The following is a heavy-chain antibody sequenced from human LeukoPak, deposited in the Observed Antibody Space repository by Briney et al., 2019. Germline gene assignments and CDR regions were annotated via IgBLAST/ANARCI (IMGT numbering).Heavy chain of an antibody. V-gene: IGHV3-73*01. Sequence: GGSLRLSCAASGFTFSGSAMHWVRQASGKGLEWVGRIRSKANSYATAYAASVKGRFTISRDDSKNTAYLQMNSLKTEDTAVYYCTITGVETLNYYYYYMDVWGKGTTVTISS. J-gene: IGHJ6*03. D-gene: IGHD2-21*02. CDR2: IRSKANSYAT. CDR1: GFTFSGSA. CDR3: TITGVETLNYYYYYMDV.